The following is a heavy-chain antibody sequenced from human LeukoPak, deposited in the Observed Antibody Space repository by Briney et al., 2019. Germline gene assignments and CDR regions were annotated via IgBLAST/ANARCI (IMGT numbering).Heavy chain of an antibody. J-gene: IGHJ3*02. CDR3: ARGRTMTAFDI. D-gene: IGHD3-3*01. CDR2: IIPILGIA. Sequence: SVKVSCKASGGTFSSYAISWVRPAPGQGLEWMGRIIPILGIANYAQKFQGRVTITADKSTSTAYVELSSLRSEDTAVYYCARGRTMTAFDIWGQGTMVTVSS. CDR1: GGTFSSYA. V-gene: IGHV1-69*04.